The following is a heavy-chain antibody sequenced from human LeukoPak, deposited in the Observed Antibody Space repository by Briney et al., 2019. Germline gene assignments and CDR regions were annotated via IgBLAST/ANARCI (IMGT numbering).Heavy chain of an antibody. V-gene: IGHV4-59*08. J-gene: IGHJ4*02. CDR3: VAVAGTVDY. CDR1: GGSFSGYY. Sequence: SETLSLTCAVYGGSFSGYYWSWIRQPPGKGLEWIGYIYYSGSTNYNPSLKSRVTISVDTSKNQFSLKLSSVTAADTAVYYCVAVAGTVDYWGQGTLVTVSS. CDR2: IYYSGST. D-gene: IGHD6-19*01.